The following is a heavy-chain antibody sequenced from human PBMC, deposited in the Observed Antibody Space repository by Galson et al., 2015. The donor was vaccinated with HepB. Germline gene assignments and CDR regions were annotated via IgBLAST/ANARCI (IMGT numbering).Heavy chain of an antibody. CDR2: IQSKTDGGAT. J-gene: IGHJ4*02. V-gene: IGHV3-15*07. D-gene: IGHD6-19*01. CDR3: TTGQYNSGWYPWDY. CDR1: GSTFSKAW. Sequence: SLRLSCAATGSTFSKAWMNWVRQAPGKGLEWVGRIQSKTDGGATDYGAPVKGRFTVPRDDSKNMLYLQMNSLKSEDTAVYYCTTGQYNSGWYPWDYWGQGTLVTVSS.